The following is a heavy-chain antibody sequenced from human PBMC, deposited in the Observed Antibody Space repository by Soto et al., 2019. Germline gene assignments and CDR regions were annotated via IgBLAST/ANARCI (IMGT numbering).Heavy chain of an antibody. CDR2: ISYDGSNK. D-gene: IGHD3-10*01. CDR3: AKDRRFGELWPEDYYYGMDV. J-gene: IGHJ6*02. CDR1: GFTFSSYG. Sequence: GSLRLSCAASGFTFSSYGMHWVRQAPGKGLEWVAVISYDGSNKYYADSVKGRFTISRDNSKNTLYLQMNSRRAEDTAVYYCAKDRRFGELWPEDYYYGMDVWGQGTTVTVSS. V-gene: IGHV3-30*18.